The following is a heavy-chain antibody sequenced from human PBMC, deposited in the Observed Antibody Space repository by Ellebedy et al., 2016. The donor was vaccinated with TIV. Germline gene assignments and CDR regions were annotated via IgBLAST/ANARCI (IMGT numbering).Heavy chain of an antibody. D-gene: IGHD3-3*02. J-gene: IGHJ6*03. CDR2: ISSISDDT. CDR3: ARFSRGAPFVDYLYYMDV. V-gene: IGHV3-21*01. CDR1: GFTFFSYA. Sequence: PGGSLRLSCAASGFTFFSYAMNWVRQAPGKGLEWVSSISSISDDTHYTDSVEGRFTISRDNAENSLYLQMNSLRPEDTAVYYCARFSRGAPFVDYLYYMDVWGKGTTVTVSS.